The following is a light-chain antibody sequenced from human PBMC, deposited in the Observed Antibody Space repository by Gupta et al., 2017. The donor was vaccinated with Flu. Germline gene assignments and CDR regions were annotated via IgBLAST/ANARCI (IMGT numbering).Light chain of an antibody. Sequence: QSALTQPPSAPGSPGQSVTISSTGASSDVGSYNHVSWYQQHPGKAPKLMIYEVSKRPSGVPDRSSGSKSGNTASLTVSGRQAEDEADYYCSSYAGGNNFYVFGTGTKVTVL. CDR1: SSDVGSYNH. CDR2: EVS. V-gene: IGLV2-8*01. CDR3: SSYAGGNNFYV. J-gene: IGLJ1*01.